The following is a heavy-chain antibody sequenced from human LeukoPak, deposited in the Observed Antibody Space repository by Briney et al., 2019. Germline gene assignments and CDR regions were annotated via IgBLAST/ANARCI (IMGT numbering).Heavy chain of an antibody. Sequence: SVKVSCKASGGTFSSYAISWVRQAPGQGLEWMGGIIPIFGTANYAQKFQGRVTITADESTSTAYMELSSLRSEDTAVYYCARVKPYSRSLDAFDIWGQGTMVTVSS. CDR2: IIPIFGTA. V-gene: IGHV1-69*13. CDR3: ARVKPYSRSLDAFDI. D-gene: IGHD1-26*01. CDR1: GGTFSSYA. J-gene: IGHJ3*02.